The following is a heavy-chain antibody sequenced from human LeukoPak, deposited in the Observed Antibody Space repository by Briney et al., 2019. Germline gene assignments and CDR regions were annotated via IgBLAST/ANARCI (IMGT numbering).Heavy chain of an antibody. V-gene: IGHV3-30*19. D-gene: IGHD4-17*01. CDR1: GFTLSNSG. CDR2: ISDDGNNK. CDR3: ARDFGGLDGDGLDS. Sequence: GRSLRLSCAASGFTLSNSGMHWVRQAPGKGLGWVAAISDDGNNKHYGDSVKGRFTISRDNSKNTLYLQMNSLRDEDTAVYYCARDFGGLDGDGLDSWGQGTLVSVSS. J-gene: IGHJ4*02.